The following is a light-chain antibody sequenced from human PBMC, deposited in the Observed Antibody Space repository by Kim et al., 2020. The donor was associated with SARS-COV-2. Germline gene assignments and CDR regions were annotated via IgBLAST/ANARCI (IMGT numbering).Light chain of an antibody. Sequence: EIVLTQSPGTLSLSPGERATLSCRASQSVSSSYLAWYQQKPGQAPGLLIYGASSRATGIPDRFSGSGSGTDFTLTISRLEPEDFAVYYCQQYGSSPHTFGQGTKLEI. CDR2: GAS. CDR1: QSVSSSY. CDR3: QQYGSSPHT. V-gene: IGKV3-20*01. J-gene: IGKJ2*01.